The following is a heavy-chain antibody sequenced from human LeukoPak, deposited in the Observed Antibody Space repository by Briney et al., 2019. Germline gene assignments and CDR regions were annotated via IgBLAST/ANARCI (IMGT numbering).Heavy chain of an antibody. CDR3: ARHVGQQQLATTFDY. V-gene: IGHV4-39*01. Sequence: NASETLSLTCTVSGGSISSSSYYWGWIRQPPGKGLEWIGSIYYSGSTYYNPSLKSRVTISVDTSKNQFSLKLSSVTAADTAVYYCARHVGQQQLATTFDYWGQGTLVTVSS. CDR2: IYYSGST. D-gene: IGHD6-13*01. J-gene: IGHJ4*02. CDR1: GGSISSSSYY.